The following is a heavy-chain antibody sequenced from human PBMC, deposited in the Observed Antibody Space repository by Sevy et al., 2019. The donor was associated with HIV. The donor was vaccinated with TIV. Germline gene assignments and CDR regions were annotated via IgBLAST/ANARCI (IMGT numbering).Heavy chain of an antibody. J-gene: IGHJ4*02. V-gene: IGHV3-48*03. CDR1: GFTFSSYE. D-gene: IGHD4-17*01. Sequence: GGSLRLSCVASGFTFSSYEMNWVRQAPGKGLEWVSYISNSGSDIHYSDSLRGRFTISRDNAKNSLFLQMNSLRAEDTAVYYCARDLPPSATTVAHFDYWGQGTLVTVS. CDR3: ARDLPPSATTVAHFDY. CDR2: ISNSGSDI.